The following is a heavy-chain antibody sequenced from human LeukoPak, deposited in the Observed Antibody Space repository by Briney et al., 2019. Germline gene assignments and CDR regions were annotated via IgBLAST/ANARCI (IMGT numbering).Heavy chain of an antibody. CDR3: ARVGYYPDYYMDV. CDR1: GGSISSGYY. CDR2: IYHSGSA. J-gene: IGHJ6*03. D-gene: IGHD3-10*01. Sequence: SETLSLTCTVSGGSISSGYYWGWIRQPPGKGLEWIGTIYHSGSAYSNPSLKSRVTMSVDTSKNQFSLNLSSVTAADTAVYYCARVGYYPDYYMDVWGKGTTVTVSS. V-gene: IGHV4-38-2*02.